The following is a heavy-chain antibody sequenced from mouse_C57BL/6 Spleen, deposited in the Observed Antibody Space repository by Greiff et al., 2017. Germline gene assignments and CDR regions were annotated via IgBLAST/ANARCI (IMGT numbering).Heavy chain of an antibody. J-gene: IGHJ2*01. V-gene: IGHV14-3*01. CDR1: GFNIKNTY. Sequence: VQLQQSVAELVRPGASVKLSCTASGFNIKNTYMHWVKQRPEQGLEWIGRLDPANGNTKYAPKFKGKATITADTSSNTAYLQLSSLTSEDTAIYYWAIAGDYSNYFDYWGQGTTLTVSS. CDR2: LDPANGNT. D-gene: IGHD2-5*01. CDR3: AIAGDYSNYFDY.